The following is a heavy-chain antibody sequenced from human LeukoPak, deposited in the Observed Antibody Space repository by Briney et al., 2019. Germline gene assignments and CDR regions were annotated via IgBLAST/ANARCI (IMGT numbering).Heavy chain of an antibody. J-gene: IGHJ4*02. CDR3: ARFGTGMHFFYFDS. V-gene: IGHV3-30*02. CDR1: GFTFSSYG. Sequence: GGSLRLSCAASGFTFSSYGMHWVRQAPGKGLEWVAFIRYDGSNKYYAESVKGRFPISRDNSKNTLYLQMNSLRAENTAVYYCARFGTGMHFFYFDSWGQGTLVTVSS. CDR2: IRYDGSNK. D-gene: IGHD3-16*01.